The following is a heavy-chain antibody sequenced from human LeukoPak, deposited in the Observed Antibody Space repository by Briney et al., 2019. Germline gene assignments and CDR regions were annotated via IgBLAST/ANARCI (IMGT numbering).Heavy chain of an antibody. CDR1: GFTFSSYS. Sequence: GGSLRLSCAASGFTFSSYSMNWVRQAPEKGLEWVSSISSSSSYIYYADSVKGRFTISRDNAKNSLYLQMNSLRAEDTAVYYCARDPRSVAGHGMDYWGQGTLVTVSS. J-gene: IGHJ4*02. CDR2: ISSSSSYI. V-gene: IGHV3-21*01. CDR3: ARDPRSVAGHGMDY. D-gene: IGHD6-19*01.